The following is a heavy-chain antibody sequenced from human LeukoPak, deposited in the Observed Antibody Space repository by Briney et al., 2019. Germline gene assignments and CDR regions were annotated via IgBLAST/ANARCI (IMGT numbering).Heavy chain of an antibody. Sequence: QTGGSLRLSCVASGLSVSSNYMSWVRQAPGKGLEWASVIYRDGSSYYAESVKGRFTISRDNSKNTLYIQMNSLRAEDTAVYYCARSFYDILIGYYQYFDYWGQGTLVTVSS. V-gene: IGHV3-66*01. D-gene: IGHD3-9*01. J-gene: IGHJ4*02. CDR1: GLSVSSNY. CDR2: IYRDGSS. CDR3: ARSFYDILIGYYQYFDY.